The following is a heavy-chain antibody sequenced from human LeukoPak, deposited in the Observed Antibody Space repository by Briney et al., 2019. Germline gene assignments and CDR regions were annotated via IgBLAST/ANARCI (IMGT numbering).Heavy chain of an antibody. V-gene: IGHV1-2*02. CDR1: GYTFTGYY. CDR2: INPNSGGT. D-gene: IGHD3-3*01. J-gene: IGHJ5*02. CDR3: ARVLRFGGTKNWFDP. Sequence: HVASVKVSCKASGYTFTGYYMHWVRQAPGQGLEWMGWINPNSGGTNYAQKFQGRVTMTRDTSISTAYMELSRLRSDDTAVYYCARVLRFGGTKNWFDPWGQGTLVTVSS.